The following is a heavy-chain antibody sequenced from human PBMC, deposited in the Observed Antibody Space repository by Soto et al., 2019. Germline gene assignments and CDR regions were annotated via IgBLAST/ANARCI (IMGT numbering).Heavy chain of an antibody. V-gene: IGHV3-23*01. CDR3: STTLYSNSVPPEGY. J-gene: IGHJ4*02. Sequence: EVQLLESGGGLVQPGGSLRLSCAASGFTFSTYTMSWVRQAPGKGLEWVSRISGSGSSTYYTDSVKGRFTISRDNSKNTLYLQPKSLTAEDTAVYYCSTTLYSNSVPPEGYWGQGTLVTVSS. D-gene: IGHD4-4*01. CDR1: GFTFSTYT. CDR2: ISGSGSST.